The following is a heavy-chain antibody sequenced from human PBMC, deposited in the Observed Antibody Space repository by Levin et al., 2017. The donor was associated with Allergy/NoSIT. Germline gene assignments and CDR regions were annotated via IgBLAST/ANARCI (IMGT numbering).Heavy chain of an antibody. Sequence: GESLKISCAASGFTFSGSAMHWVRQASGKGLEWVGRIRSKANSYATAYAASVKGRFTISRDDSKNTAYLQMNSLKTEDTAVYYCSRSILYDFWYFDYWGQGTLVSVSS. CDR3: SRSILYDFWYFDY. D-gene: IGHD3/OR15-3a*01. V-gene: IGHV3-73*01. CDR2: IRSKANSYAT. CDR1: GFTFSGSA. J-gene: IGHJ4*02.